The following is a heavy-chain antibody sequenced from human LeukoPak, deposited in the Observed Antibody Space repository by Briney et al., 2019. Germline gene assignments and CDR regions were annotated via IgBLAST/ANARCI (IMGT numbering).Heavy chain of an antibody. D-gene: IGHD3-22*01. CDR2: INPNSGGT. CDR3: ARDYDGSGYYLYYYCGMDV. Sequence: ASVKVSCTASGYTFTGYYMHWVRQAPGQGLEWMGWINPNSGGTNYAQKFQGRVTMTRDTSISTAYMELSRLRSDDTAVYYCARDYDGSGYYLYYYCGMDVWGQGTTVTVSS. V-gene: IGHV1-2*02. J-gene: IGHJ6*02. CDR1: GYTFTGYY.